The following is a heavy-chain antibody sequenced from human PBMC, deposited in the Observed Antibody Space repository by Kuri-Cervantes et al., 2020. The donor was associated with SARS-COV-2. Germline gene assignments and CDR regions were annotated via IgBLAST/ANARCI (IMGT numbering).Heavy chain of an antibody. Sequence: GGSLRLSCAASGFTFSTYDMNWVRQAPGKGLEWISYISSGSSIIYYVDSVKGRFTISRDNAKNSLYLEMNSLRAEDTGVYYCAREIVGGGGSDFSSWFGPWGQGTLVTVSS. CDR3: AREIVGGGGSDFSSWFGP. V-gene: IGHV3-48*01. D-gene: IGHD1-26*01. J-gene: IGHJ5*02. CDR2: ISSGSSII. CDR1: GFTFSTYD.